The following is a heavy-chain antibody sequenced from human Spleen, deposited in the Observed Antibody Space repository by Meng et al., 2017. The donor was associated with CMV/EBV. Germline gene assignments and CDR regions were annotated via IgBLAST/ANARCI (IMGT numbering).Heavy chain of an antibody. CDR3: AREVGRTWGDLGNDGAFDI. CDR1: GGSFSGYY. V-gene: IGHV4-34*01. CDR2: INDSGST. J-gene: IGHJ3*02. Sequence: GSLRLSCVVYGGSFSGYYWTWIRQPPGKGLEWIGEINDSGSTKYNPSLKSRVTISVDTSKNQSSLRLTSVTAADTAVYYCAREVGRTWGDLGNDGAFDICGQGTMVTVSS. D-gene: IGHD1-1*01.